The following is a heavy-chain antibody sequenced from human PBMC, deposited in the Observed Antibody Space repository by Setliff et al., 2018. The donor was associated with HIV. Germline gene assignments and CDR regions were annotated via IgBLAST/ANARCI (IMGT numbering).Heavy chain of an antibody. Sequence: ASVKVSCKASGYTFTSYYMHWVRQAPGQGLEWLGIINPSGGTTNYAQKFQGRVSMTRNTSISTAYMELSRLRSDDTAVYYCARTLPQYTNLFDYWGQGTLVTVSS. V-gene: IGHV1-46*01. J-gene: IGHJ4*02. CDR3: ARTLPQYTNLFDY. D-gene: IGHD5-18*01. CDR2: INPSGGTT. CDR1: GYTFTSYY.